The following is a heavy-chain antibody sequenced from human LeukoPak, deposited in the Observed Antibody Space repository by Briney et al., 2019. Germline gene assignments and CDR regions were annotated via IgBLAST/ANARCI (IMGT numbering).Heavy chain of an antibody. CDR2: INSDGSST. Sequence: GGSLRLSCAASRFTLSHYTMSWVRQAPGKGLVWVSRINSDGSSTSYADSVKGRFTISRDNAKNTLYLQMNSPRAEDTAVYYCARDLLDSAYYDSSGLDYWGQGTLVTVSS. D-gene: IGHD3-22*01. CDR3: ARDLLDSAYYDSSGLDY. CDR1: RFTLSHYT. J-gene: IGHJ4*02. V-gene: IGHV3-74*01.